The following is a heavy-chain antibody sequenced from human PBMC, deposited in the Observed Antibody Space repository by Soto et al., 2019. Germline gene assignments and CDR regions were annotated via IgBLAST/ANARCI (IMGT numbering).Heavy chain of an antibody. V-gene: IGHV1-18*04. Sequence: ASVKVSCKASGYTFTSYGISWVRQAPGQVLEWMGWISAYNGNTNYAQKLQGRVTMTTDTSTSTAYMELRSLRSDDTAVYYCAIVRGYCSSTSCEIDAFDIWGQGTMVTVSS. CDR3: AIVRGYCSSTSCEIDAFDI. J-gene: IGHJ3*02. CDR1: GYTFTSYG. D-gene: IGHD2-2*01. CDR2: ISAYNGNT.